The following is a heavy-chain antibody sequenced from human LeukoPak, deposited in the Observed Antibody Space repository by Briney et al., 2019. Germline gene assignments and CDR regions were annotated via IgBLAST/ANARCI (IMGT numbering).Heavy chain of an antibody. J-gene: IGHJ4*02. CDR1: GLNFSDYA. V-gene: IGHV3-64D*06. CDR3: VKLFTYYYGSGSFRVH. CDR2: ISINGGST. D-gene: IGHD3-10*01. Sequence: GGSLRLSCSASGLNFSDYAMHCVRQAPGKGLEYVSAISINGGSTYYADSVKGRFTISRDNSKNTLYLQMRSPRPEDTAVFYCVKLFTYYYGSGSFRVHWGQGTLVTVSS.